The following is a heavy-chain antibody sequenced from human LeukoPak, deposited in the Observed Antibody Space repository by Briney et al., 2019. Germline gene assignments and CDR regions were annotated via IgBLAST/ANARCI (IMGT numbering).Heavy chain of an antibody. CDR2: ISSSSSTI. V-gene: IGHV3-48*01. Sequence: PGGSLRLSCAASGFTFSSYSMNWVRQAPGKGLEWVSYISSSSSTIYYADSVKGRFTISRDNAKNSLYLQMNSLRAEDTAVYYCATGGVVVTASSDYWGQGTLVTVSS. CDR3: ATGGVVVTASSDY. J-gene: IGHJ4*02. D-gene: IGHD2-21*02. CDR1: GFTFSSYS.